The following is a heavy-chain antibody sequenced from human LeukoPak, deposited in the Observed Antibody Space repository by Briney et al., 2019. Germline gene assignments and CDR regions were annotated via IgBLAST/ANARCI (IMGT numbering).Heavy chain of an antibody. CDR3: ARDLGELLNWFDP. CDR2: MNPNSGNT. CDR1: GYTFTSYD. D-gene: IGHD3-10*01. V-gene: IGHV1-8*01. Sequence: ASVKVSCKASGYTFTSYDINWVRQATGQGLEWRGWMNPNSGNTGYAQKFQGRVTMTRNTSISTAYMELSSLRSEDTAVYYCARDLGELLNWFDPWGQGTLVTVSS. J-gene: IGHJ5*02.